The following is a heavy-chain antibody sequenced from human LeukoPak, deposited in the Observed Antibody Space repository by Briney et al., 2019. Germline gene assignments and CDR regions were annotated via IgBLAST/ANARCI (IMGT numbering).Heavy chain of an antibody. V-gene: IGHV3-49*04. CDR3: RGDSSGYYSDYGMDV. CDR1: GFTLGDYA. CDR2: IRSKAYGGTT. D-gene: IGHD3-22*01. Sequence: GGSLRLSWTASGFTLGDYAMSWVRQAPGKGLGWVSFIRSKAYGGTTEYAASVKGRFTISRDDSKSIAYLQMNSLKTEDTAVYYCRGDSSGYYSDYGMDVWGQGTTVTVSS. J-gene: IGHJ6*02.